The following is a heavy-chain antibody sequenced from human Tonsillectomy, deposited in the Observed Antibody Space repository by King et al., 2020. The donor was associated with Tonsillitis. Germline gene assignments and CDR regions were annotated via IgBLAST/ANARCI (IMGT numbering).Heavy chain of an antibody. J-gene: IGHJ3*02. CDR1: AFTFRTYV. Sequence: VQLVESGGGVVQPGTSLRLSCEVSAFTFRTYVLDWVRQAPGKGLEWVAVISYDGKNKVYAESVKGRFTISRDNSKNTLFMQLNSLGPEYTAVYYCAVRRDCSDSNCYNAFYIWGQGTMVTVSS. CDR3: AVRRDCSDSNCYNAFYI. D-gene: IGHD2-2*02. CDR2: ISYDGKNK. V-gene: IGHV3-30*04.